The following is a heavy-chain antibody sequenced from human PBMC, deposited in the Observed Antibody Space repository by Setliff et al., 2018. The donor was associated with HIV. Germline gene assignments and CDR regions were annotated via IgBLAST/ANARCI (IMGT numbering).Heavy chain of an antibody. CDR2: INHSGDT. CDR1: GGSFSGYY. J-gene: IGHJ4*02. V-gene: IGHV4-34*01. D-gene: IGHD2-21*02. CDR3: ARGVPLLPPNF. Sequence: SETLSLTCAVYGGSFSGYYWSWIRQPPGKGLEWIGEINHSGDTNYNPSLKSRVTISVDTSESQFSLRMTSTTAADTAVDYCARGVPLLPPNFWGQGTLVTVSS.